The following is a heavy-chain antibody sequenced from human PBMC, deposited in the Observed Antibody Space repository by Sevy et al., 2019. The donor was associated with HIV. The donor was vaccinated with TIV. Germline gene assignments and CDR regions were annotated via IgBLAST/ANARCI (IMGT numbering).Heavy chain of an antibody. D-gene: IGHD4-17*01. CDR2: IDYIGTT. J-gene: IGHJ5*01. CDR1: SGSISSSSYY. V-gene: IGHV4-39*01. Sequence: SETLSLTCTVSSGSISSSSYYWGWIRQFPGKGLEWIASIDYIGTTYYNLALKSRVTITGDRSKNEVSLNLRFVTAADAAVYYCARYLRGDHAGGFDFWGQGTPVTVSS. CDR3: ARYLRGDHAGGFDF.